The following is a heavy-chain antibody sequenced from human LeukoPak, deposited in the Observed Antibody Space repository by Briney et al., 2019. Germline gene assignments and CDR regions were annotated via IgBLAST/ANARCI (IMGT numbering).Heavy chain of an antibody. D-gene: IGHD3-16*01. Sequence: ASVKVSCKASGYTFTDYYIHWVRQAPGQGLEWTGWINPNTGDTDYAQKFQGRVTMTRDMSTNTASMELYSLTSDDTAIYYCTRDPLGGGDYWGQGTLVTVSS. CDR3: TRDPLGGGDY. J-gene: IGHJ4*02. V-gene: IGHV1-2*02. CDR2: INPNTGDT. CDR1: GYTFTDYY.